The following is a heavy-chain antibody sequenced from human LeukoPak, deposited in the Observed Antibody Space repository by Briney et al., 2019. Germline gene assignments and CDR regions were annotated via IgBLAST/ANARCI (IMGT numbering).Heavy chain of an antibody. CDR2: LSFDEITN. V-gene: IGHV3-30*03. Sequence: HPGGSLRLSCVASGFTFSPYGMYWVRQAPGKGLEWVAVLSFDEITNYFGDSVRGRFTISRDNPKNTLYLQMNSLRAEDTAVYYCTRGKNFRADAFDIWGQGTMVTVSS. D-gene: IGHD2/OR15-2a*01. J-gene: IGHJ3*02. CDR3: TRGKNFRADAFDI. CDR1: GFTFSPYG.